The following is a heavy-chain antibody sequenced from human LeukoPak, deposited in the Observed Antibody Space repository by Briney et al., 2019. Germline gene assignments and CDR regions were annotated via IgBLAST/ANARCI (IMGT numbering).Heavy chain of an antibody. CDR2: ISYDGSNK. V-gene: IGHV3-30-3*01. CDR3: AKGASDYYYYMDV. Sequence: GGSLRLSCAASGFTFSSYAMHWVHQAPGKGLEWVAVISYDGSNKYYADSVKGRFTISRDNSKNTLYLQMNSLRAEDTAVYYCAKGASDYYYYMDVWGKGTTVTVSS. J-gene: IGHJ6*03. CDR1: GFTFSSYA. D-gene: IGHD1-26*01.